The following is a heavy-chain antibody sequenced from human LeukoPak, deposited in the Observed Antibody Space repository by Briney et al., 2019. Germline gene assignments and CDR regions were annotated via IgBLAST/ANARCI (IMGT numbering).Heavy chain of an antibody. V-gene: IGHV4-39*01. Sequence: SETLSLTCTVSGGSISTSGYYWAWVRQPPGKGLEWIGSLSYSGNTYYNPPLQGRVTISADTSNNQFSLKLSSVTAADTAVYYCARHAGGRPDDSWGQGALVIVSS. J-gene: IGHJ4*02. CDR3: ARHAGGRPDDS. D-gene: IGHD3-16*01. CDR2: LSYSGNT. CDR1: GGSISTSGYY.